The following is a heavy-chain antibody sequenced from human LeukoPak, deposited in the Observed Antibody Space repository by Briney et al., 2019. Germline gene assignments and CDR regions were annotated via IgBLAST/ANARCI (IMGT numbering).Heavy chain of an antibody. CDR2: IYSGGST. CDR3: AKDGGNYYGSGAKGNLFEY. CDR1: GFTVSSNY. V-gene: IGHV3-53*05. D-gene: IGHD3-10*01. J-gene: IGHJ4*02. Sequence: PGGSLRLSCAASGFTVSSNYMSWVRQAPGKGLEWVSVIYSGGSTYYADSVKGRFTISRDNSKNSLYLQMNSLRTEDTALYYCAKDGGNYYGSGAKGNLFEYWGQGTVVTVSS.